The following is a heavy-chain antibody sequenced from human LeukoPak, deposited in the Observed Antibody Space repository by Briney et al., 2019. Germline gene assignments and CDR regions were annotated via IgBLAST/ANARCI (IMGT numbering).Heavy chain of an antibody. CDR3: AKPIAVAGDTYYFDY. CDR2: INGSGGST. V-gene: IGHV3-23*01. D-gene: IGHD6-19*01. J-gene: IGHJ4*02. Sequence: TGGSLRLSCAASGFTFSSYAMSWVRQAPGKGLEWVSDINGSGGSTYYADSVKGRFTISRANPKNTLYLQMNSLRAEDTAVYYCAKPIAVAGDTYYFDYWGQGTLVTVSS. CDR1: GFTFSSYA.